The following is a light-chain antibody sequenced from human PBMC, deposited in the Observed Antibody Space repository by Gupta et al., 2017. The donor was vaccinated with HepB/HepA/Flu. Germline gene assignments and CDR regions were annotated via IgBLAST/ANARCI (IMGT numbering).Light chain of an antibody. CDR1: SSNIGAGYD. CDR3: QSYESSLSGYV. J-gene: IGLJ1*01. V-gene: IGLV1-40*01. Sequence: QSVLTQPPSVSGAPGPRVTISCTGSSSNIGAGYDVHWYQQRQRTAPKLLIYGNSNRPSGVPDRFSGSKSGTSASLAITGLQAEDEADYYCQSYESSLSGYVFGTGTKVTVL. CDR2: GNS.